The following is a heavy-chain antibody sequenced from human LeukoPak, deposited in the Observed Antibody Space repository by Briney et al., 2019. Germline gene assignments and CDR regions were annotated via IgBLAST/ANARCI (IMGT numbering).Heavy chain of an antibody. V-gene: IGHV3-7*01. CDR2: IKQDGSEK. CDR3: ARVLPGIAAAANNY. CDR1: GFTFSSYW. D-gene: IGHD6-13*01. Sequence: PGGSLRLSCAASGFTFSSYWMSWVRQAPGKGLEWVANIKQDGSEKYYVDSVKGRFTISGDNAKNSLYLQMNSLRAEDTAVYYCARVLPGIAAAANNYWGQGTPVTVSS. J-gene: IGHJ4*02.